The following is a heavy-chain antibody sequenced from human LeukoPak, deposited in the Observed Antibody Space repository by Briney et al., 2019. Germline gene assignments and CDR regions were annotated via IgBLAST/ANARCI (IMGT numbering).Heavy chain of an antibody. CDR3: AKDNGVGGEQWLHLDY. V-gene: IGHV3-9*01. CDR2: ISRNSGSI. Sequence: PGRSLRLSCAASGFRFDDYAMHWVRQAPGKGLEWVSGISRNSGSIGYADSVKGRFTTSRDNAKNSLSLQMNSLRAEDTALYYCAKDNGVGGEQWLHLDYWGQGSLVTVSS. J-gene: IGHJ4*02. CDR1: GFRFDDYA. D-gene: IGHD6-19*01.